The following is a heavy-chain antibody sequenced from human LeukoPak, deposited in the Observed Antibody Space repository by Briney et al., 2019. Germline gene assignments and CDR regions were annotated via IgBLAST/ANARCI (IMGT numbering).Heavy chain of an antibody. CDR3: ARDKGDYDTSGSLFVF. CDR1: GFTFGKYW. Sequence: PGGSLRLSCVASGFTFGKYWMSWVRQAPGKGLEWVANIKQDGSEKYYVDSVKGRFTISRDNSRNSLYLQMDSLRAEDTAVYYCARDKGDYDTSGSLFVFGGQGTLVTISS. J-gene: IGHJ4*02. D-gene: IGHD3-22*01. V-gene: IGHV3-7*03. CDR2: IKQDGSEK.